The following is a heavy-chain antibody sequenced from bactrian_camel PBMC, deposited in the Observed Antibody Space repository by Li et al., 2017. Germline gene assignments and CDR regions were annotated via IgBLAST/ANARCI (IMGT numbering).Heavy chain of an antibody. Sequence: DVQLVESGGGSVQAGGSLTLSCVVSTYTKSRYCMHWFRQAPGKEPEGVAAQRDAATYYADSVKGRFSISRDIASRTLYLQMSNLKPEDTALYYCASKVGMCGPNWSKLRFVSRGPGTQVTVS. CDR1: TYTKSRYC. CDR3: ASKVGMCGPNWSKLRFVS. J-gene: IGHJ4*01. D-gene: IGHD1*01. V-gene: IGHV3S31*01. CDR2: QRDAAT.